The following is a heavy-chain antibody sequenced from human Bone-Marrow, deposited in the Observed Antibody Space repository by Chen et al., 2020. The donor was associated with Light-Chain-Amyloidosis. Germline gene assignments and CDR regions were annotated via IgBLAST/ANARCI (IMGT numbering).Heavy chain of an antibody. D-gene: IGHD2-8*02. V-gene: IGHV4-38-2*02. CDR1: GYSISSGYY. Sequence: QVQLQESGPGLVKPSETRSLTSRVSGYSISSGYYWGWIRQPPGTGLEWSGSIYHTGTTYYNHCLKSRVTISLDRSKNQFSLKLSSVNAADTAVYYSTRAGVNCTGYFSPFDHWGQGYLVTVSS. J-gene: IGHJ4*02. CDR3: TRAGVNCTGYFSPFDH. CDR2: IYHTGTT.